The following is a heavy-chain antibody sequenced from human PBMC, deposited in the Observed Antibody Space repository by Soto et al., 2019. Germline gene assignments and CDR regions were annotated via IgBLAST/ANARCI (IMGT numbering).Heavy chain of an antibody. Sequence: RGSLRLSCRASGVTFRSNYMSWVRLAPGKGLEWVSVIYSGGSTYYADSVKGRFTISRDNSKNTLYLQMNSLRAEDTAVYYCARAPDRAYYDYIWGCFPSDYWGEGTLVTVSS. CDR2: IYSGGST. CDR1: GVTFRSNY. V-gene: IGHV3-66*01. D-gene: IGHD3-16*01. J-gene: IGHJ4*02. CDR3: ARAPDRAYYDYIWGCFPSDY.